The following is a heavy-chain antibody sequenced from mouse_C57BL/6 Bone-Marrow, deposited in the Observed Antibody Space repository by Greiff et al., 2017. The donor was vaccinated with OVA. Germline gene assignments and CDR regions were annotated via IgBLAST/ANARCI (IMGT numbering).Heavy chain of an antibody. V-gene: IGHV1-18*01. CDR3: ARTNYSGSAYWYFDF. D-gene: IGHD1-3*01. CDR2: INPNNGGT. CDR1: GYTFTDYN. Sequence: EVQLQQSGPELVKPGASVKIPCKASGYTFTDYNMDWVKQSHGKSLEWIGDINPNNGGTIYNQKFKGKATLTVDKSSSTAYMELRSLTSEDTAVYYCARTNYSGSAYWYFDFWGTGTTVTVSS. J-gene: IGHJ1*03.